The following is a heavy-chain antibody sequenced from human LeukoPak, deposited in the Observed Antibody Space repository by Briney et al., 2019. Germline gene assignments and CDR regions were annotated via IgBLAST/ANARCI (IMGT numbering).Heavy chain of an antibody. CDR1: GGSISSGGYY. V-gene: IGHV4-31*03. D-gene: IGHD4-23*01. CDR2: IYYSGST. J-gene: IGHJ4*02. Sequence: SETLSLTCTVSGGSISSGGYYWSWIRQHPGKGLEWIGYIYYSGSTYYNPSLKSRVTISVDTSKNQFSLKLSSVTAADTAVYYCARVGRDYGGNSGLQNFDYWGQGTLVTVSS. CDR3: ARVGRDYGGNSGLQNFDY.